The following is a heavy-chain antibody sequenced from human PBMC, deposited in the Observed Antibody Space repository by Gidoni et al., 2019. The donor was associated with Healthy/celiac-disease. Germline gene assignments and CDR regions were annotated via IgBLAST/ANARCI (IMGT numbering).Heavy chain of an antibody. V-gene: IGHV3-30-3*01. J-gene: IGHJ4*02. D-gene: IGHD6-19*01. CDR1: GFPFSSYA. CDR3: ARWGSGWYTLDY. Sequence: QVQLVESGGGVVKPGRSLRLSCAASGFPFSSYAMHWVRQAPGKGLEWVAVISYDGSNKYYADSVKGRFTISRDNSKNTLYLQMNSLRAEDTAVYYCARWGSGWYTLDYWGQGTLVTVSS. CDR2: ISYDGSNK.